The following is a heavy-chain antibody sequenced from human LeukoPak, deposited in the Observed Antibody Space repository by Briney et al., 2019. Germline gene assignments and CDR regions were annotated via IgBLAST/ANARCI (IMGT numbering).Heavy chain of an antibody. J-gene: IGHJ4*02. Sequence: GGSLRVSCAASGFTFSNYWMTWVRQAPGKGLEWVANIKQDGSEKQYVDSVKGRFAISRDNAKKSLYLQINTLRAEDTAVYYCVRGPHIAATSYWGQGTLVTVSS. V-gene: IGHV3-7*03. D-gene: IGHD6-25*01. CDR3: VRGPHIAATSY. CDR2: IKQDGSEK. CDR1: GFTFSNYW.